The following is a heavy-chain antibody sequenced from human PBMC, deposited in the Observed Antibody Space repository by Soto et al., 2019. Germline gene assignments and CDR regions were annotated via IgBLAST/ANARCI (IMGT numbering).Heavy chain of an antibody. D-gene: IGHD3-22*01. Sequence: GGSLRLSCAASGFTFSNYAMSWVRQAPGKGLEWVSAISGSGAGTYYADSVKGRFTISRDNSKNTVYLQMNSLRAEDTAVYYYTTDSYFTLKLVRFDYWGLGTLVTVSS. J-gene: IGHJ4*01. CDR2: ISGSGAGT. CDR3: TTDSYFTLKLVRFDY. V-gene: IGHV3-23*01. CDR1: GFTFSNYA.